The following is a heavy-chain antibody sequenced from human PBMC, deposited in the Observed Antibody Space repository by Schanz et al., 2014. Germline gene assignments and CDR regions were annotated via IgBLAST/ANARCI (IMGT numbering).Heavy chain of an antibody. Sequence: QVQVIQSGPEVKKPGASVKVSCKASGYIFSSYAIHWVRQAPGQGLEWVGWINTNTGNPTYAQGFTGRFVFSLDTSVSTAYLQISSLKAEDTAAYYCTTETIAMAGTFSIWGQGTLVTVSS. J-gene: IGHJ4*02. D-gene: IGHD6-19*01. V-gene: IGHV7-4-1*02. CDR2: INTNTGNP. CDR3: TTETIAMAGTFSI. CDR1: GYIFSSYA.